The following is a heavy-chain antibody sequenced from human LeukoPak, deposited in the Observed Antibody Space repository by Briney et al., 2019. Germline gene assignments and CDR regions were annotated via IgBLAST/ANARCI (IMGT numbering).Heavy chain of an antibody. CDR1: GFTFSSYT. CDR3: ARCRQQTYYGMDV. CDR2: ISSSSSTI. Sequence: GGSLRLSCAASGFTFSSYTMKWVRPAPGKGLEWVSYISSSSSTIYYADSVKGRFTISRDNAKNSLYLQTNSLRAEDTAVYYCARCRQQTYYGMDVWGQGTTVTVSS. D-gene: IGHD6-13*01. J-gene: IGHJ6*02. V-gene: IGHV3-48*01.